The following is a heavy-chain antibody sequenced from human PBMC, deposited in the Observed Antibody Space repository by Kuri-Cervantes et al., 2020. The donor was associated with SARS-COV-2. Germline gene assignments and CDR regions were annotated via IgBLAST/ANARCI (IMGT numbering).Heavy chain of an antibody. CDR3: ARDLLGSEDTAMVRDH. D-gene: IGHD5-18*01. CDR1: GYTFTSYD. Sequence: ASVKVSCKASGYTFTSYDINWVRQATGQGLEWMGWMNPNSGNTGYAQKFQGRVTITADKSTSTAYMELSSLRSEDTAVYYCARDLLGSEDTAMVRDHWGQGTLVTVSS. J-gene: IGHJ4*02. CDR2: MNPNSGNT. V-gene: IGHV1-8*01.